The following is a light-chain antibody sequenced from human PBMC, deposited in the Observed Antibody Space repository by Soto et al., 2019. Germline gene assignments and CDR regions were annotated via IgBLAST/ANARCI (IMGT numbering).Light chain of an antibody. CDR1: QSVSIL. V-gene: IGKV3-15*01. CDR3: QQYDKWPRT. J-gene: IGKJ1*01. Sequence: EIVMTQSPATLSVSXGERATLSCRASQSVSILLAWYETTRGQAPRLLMYGASTGATGVPARVSGSGAGTEFTLTISNLQSEDFAVYHCQQYDKWPRTFGQGTKVDIK. CDR2: GAS.